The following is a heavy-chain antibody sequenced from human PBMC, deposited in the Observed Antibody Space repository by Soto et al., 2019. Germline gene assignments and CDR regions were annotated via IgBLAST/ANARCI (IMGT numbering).Heavy chain of an antibody. CDR1: GGSFSNYI. CDR3: ARGLFGQQWLVGFDT. V-gene: IGHV1-69*01. Sequence: QVHLVQSGAEVKKPGSSVKVSCKASGGSFSNYIFAWVRQAPGQGLERMGGTIPMFATAQYAQKLQGRVTITADESTSTVYMDLTSLTSDDTAVYYCARGLFGQQWLVGFDTWGQGTLVTVSS. CDR2: TIPMFATA. J-gene: IGHJ4*02. D-gene: IGHD6-19*01.